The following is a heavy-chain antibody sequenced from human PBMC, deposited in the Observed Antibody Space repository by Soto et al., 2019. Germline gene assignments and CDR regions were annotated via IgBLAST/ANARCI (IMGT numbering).Heavy chain of an antibody. CDR2: ISSSGSYT. CDR1: GFSFADSY. CDR3: ARGGEYCSGATCYLDY. Sequence: HVQLVESGGGLVEPGGSLRLSCSASGFSFADSYMNWIRQAPGKGLEWVSYISSSGSYTNYADSVRGRFSISRDNTKNSLSLQMDSLKVEDTAVYYCARGGEYCSGATCYLDYWGRGTLVTVSS. V-gene: IGHV3-11*05. J-gene: IGHJ4*02. D-gene: IGHD2-15*01.